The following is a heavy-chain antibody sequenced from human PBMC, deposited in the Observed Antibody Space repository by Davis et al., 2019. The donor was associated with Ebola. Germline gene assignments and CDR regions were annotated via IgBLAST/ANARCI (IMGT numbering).Heavy chain of an antibody. J-gene: IGHJ6*02. V-gene: IGHV3-73*01. D-gene: IGHD6-13*01. Sequence: GESLKISCAASGFTFSGSTMHWVRQASGKGLEWVGHIRGKANSYATAYAASVKGRFTISRDDSKNTTCLQMHSLKTEDTAVYYCTRSVAAAGRDDYYYYGMDVWGQGTTVTVSS. CDR1: GFTFSGST. CDR3: TRSVAAAGRDDYYYYGMDV. CDR2: IRGKANSYAT.